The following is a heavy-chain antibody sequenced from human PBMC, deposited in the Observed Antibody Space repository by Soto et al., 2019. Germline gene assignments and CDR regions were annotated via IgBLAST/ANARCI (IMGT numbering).Heavy chain of an antibody. D-gene: IGHD3-22*01. V-gene: IGHV1-69*01. CDR2: IIPIFGTA. J-gene: IGHJ4*02. Sequence: QVQLVQSGAEVKKPGSSVKVTCKASGGTFSSYAISWVRQAPGPGLEWMGGIIPIFGTANYAQKFQGRVTITADESTSTAYIELSSLRSEDTAVYYCAGYDSSGYSEGVDYWGQGTLVTVSS. CDR1: GGTFSSYA. CDR3: AGYDSSGYSEGVDY.